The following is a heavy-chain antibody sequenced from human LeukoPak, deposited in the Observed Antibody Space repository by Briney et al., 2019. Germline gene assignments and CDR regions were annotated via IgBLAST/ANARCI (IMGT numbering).Heavy chain of an antibody. CDR2: IYYSGST. Sequence: SETLSLTCTVSGYSISSGYYWGWIRQPPGKGLEWIGSIYYSGSTYYNPSLKSRVTISVDSSKNQFSLKLSSVTAADTAVYYCARDRRGYSYGLDYWGQGTLVTVSS. V-gene: IGHV4-38-2*02. CDR3: ARDRRGYSYGLDY. J-gene: IGHJ4*02. CDR1: GYSISSGYY. D-gene: IGHD5-18*01.